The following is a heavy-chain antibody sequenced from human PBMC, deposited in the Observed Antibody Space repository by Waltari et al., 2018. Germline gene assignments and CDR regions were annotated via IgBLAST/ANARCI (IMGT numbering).Heavy chain of an antibody. CDR3: ARLFSGYSYGSGFDY. CDR2: ISSSSSYI. J-gene: IGHJ4*02. V-gene: IGHV3-21*01. CDR1: GFTFSSYS. Sequence: EVQLVESGGGLVKPGGSLRLSCAASGFTFSSYSMNWVRQAPGKGLGWVSSISSSSSYIYYAYSVKGRFTISRDNAKNSLYLQMNSLGAEDTAVYYCARLFSGYSYGSGFDYWGQGTLVTVSS. D-gene: IGHD5-18*01.